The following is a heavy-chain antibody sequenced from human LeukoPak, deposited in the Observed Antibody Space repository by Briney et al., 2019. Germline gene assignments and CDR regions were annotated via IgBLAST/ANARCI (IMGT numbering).Heavy chain of an antibody. CDR3: ARAVLPYSYYFGTDV. CDR1: GFTFSNFA. J-gene: IGHJ6*02. Sequence: PGGSLRLSCAASGFTFSNFARHWVRQAPGKGLEWVAIISHDGFNKYYADSVKGRFTISRDNSKNTLSLQMNSLRVEDTAVYYCARAVLPYSYYFGTDVWGQGTTVTVSS. CDR2: ISHDGFNK. D-gene: IGHD6-6*01. V-gene: IGHV3-30-3*01.